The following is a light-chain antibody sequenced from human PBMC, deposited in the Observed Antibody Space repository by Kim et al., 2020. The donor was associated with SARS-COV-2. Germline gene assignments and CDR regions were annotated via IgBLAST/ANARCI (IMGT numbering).Light chain of an antibody. CDR1: SSDVGSYNL. V-gene: IGLV2-23*02. Sequence: QYALTQPASVSGSPGQSITISCTGTSSDVGSYNLVSWYQQHPGKAPKLMIYEVSKRPSGVSNRFSGSKSGNTASLTISGLQAEDEADYYCCSYAGSSIPYVFGTGTKVTVL. J-gene: IGLJ1*01. CDR2: EVS. CDR3: CSYAGSSIPYV.